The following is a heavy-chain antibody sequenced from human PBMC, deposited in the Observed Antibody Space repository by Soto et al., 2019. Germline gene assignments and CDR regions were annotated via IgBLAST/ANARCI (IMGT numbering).Heavy chain of an antibody. V-gene: IGHV4-4*07. CDR2: IFSSGST. Sequence: SDTLSLTATVSGGSINTFYWSWVRQPAGKGLEWIGRIFSSGSTSFNPSLESRVAMSVDTSKNHFSLNLSSVTAADMAGYYCAREGSFSAYNFAHVIYLWSFDFWAQGALVIVS. CDR3: AREGSFSAYNFAHVIYLWSFDF. D-gene: IGHD5-12*01. CDR1: GGSINTFY. J-gene: IGHJ4*02.